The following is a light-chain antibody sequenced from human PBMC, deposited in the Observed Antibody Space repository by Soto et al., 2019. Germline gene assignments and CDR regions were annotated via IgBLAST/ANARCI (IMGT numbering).Light chain of an antibody. V-gene: IGLV1-51*01. CDR3: GTWDSSLSVWV. Sequence: QSVLTQPPSVSXAPGQRVTISCSGSRSNIEKNHVSWYQQIPGTAPKVVIYDNDQRPSGIPDRFSGFKSDTSATLAITGLQTGDEADYHCGTWDSSLSVWVFGAGTKLTVL. CDR1: RSNIEKNH. CDR2: DND. J-gene: IGLJ3*02.